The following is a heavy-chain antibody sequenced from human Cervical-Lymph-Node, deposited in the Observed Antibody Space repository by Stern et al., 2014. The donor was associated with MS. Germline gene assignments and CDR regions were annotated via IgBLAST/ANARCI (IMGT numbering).Heavy chain of an antibody. CDR1: GFNLDDYD. Sequence: QLVESGGDLVKPGRSLRLSCAASGFNLDDYDLHWVRQAPGKGLEWVSWISRNSGVMGDADSVKGRFTISQDNAKKTLYLQMNSLRAEDTALYYCARRNGNYEFDYWGQGTLVTVSS. CDR3: ARRNGNYEFDY. D-gene: IGHD1-7*01. CDR2: ISRNSGVM. V-gene: IGHV3-9*01. J-gene: IGHJ4*02.